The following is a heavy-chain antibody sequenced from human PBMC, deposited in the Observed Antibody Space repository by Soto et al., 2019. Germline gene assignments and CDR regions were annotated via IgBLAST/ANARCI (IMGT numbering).Heavy chain of an antibody. D-gene: IGHD6-6*01. CDR3: AKSGIAAPRAPFDP. CDR1: GFTFSSYG. Sequence: QVQLVESGGGVVQPGRSLRLSCAASGFTFSSYGMHWVRQAPGKGLEWVAVISYDGSNKYYADSVKGRFTISRDNSKNTLYLQMNSLRAEDTAVYYCAKSGIAAPRAPFDPWGQGTLVTVSS. CDR2: ISYDGSNK. J-gene: IGHJ5*02. V-gene: IGHV3-30*18.